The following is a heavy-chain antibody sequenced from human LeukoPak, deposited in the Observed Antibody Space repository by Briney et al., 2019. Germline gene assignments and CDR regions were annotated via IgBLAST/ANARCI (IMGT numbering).Heavy chain of an antibody. CDR1: GFTFSTYN. V-gene: IGHV3-21*01. CDR3: ARVYRNEEGFWTPNDYMDV. Sequence: KPGGSLRLSCAASGFTFSTYNMNWVRQTPGEGLQWVSSIDSSSTYIYYGDSVKGRFTISRDNAKNSLYLQMNSLRAEDTAVYYCARVYRNEEGFWTPNDYMDVWGKGTTVTVSS. J-gene: IGHJ6*03. D-gene: IGHD3/OR15-3a*01. CDR2: IDSSSTYI.